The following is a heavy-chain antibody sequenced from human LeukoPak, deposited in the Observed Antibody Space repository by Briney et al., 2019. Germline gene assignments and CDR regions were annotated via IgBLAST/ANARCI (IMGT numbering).Heavy chain of an antibody. Sequence: GGSLRLSCAASGFTFSSYAMSWVRQAPGKGLEWVSGISASGGSTWYADSVKGRFTISRDNSKNTLYLQMNSLRAEDTAVYYCAKYVSAKGPPYALDVWGQGTTVTVSS. CDR2: ISASGGST. CDR3: AKYVSAKGPPYALDV. J-gene: IGHJ6*02. CDR1: GFTFSSYA. V-gene: IGHV3-23*01. D-gene: IGHD2/OR15-2a*01.